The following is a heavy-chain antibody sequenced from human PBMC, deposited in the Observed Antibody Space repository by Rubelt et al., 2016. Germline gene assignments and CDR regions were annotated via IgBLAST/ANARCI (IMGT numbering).Heavy chain of an antibody. D-gene: IGHD6-19*01. CDR1: GFAFNDYA. J-gene: IGHJ4*02. V-gene: IGHV3-9*01. Sequence: QLVESGGGLVQPGRSLRLSCTASGFAFNDYAMHWVRQAPGTGLEWGSGISWNSGSMAYADSVKGRFTISRDNARSSLHLQMNSLRAEDTALYYCAKENSGLYFLDDRGQGTLVTVSP. CDR2: ISWNSGSM. CDR3: AKENSGLYFLDD.